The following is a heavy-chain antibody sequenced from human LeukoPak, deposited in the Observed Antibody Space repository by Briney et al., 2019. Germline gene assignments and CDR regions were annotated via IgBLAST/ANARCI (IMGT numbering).Heavy chain of an antibody. CDR1: GFTFSSYW. V-gene: IGHV3-7*01. Sequence: LTGGSLRLSCEASGFTFSSYWMDWVCQAPGKGLEWVANIKHDGSEQYYVDSVKGRFTISRDNGRNLLYLQMNSLRVEDTAVYYCARDKYGAYSDFWGQGTLVTVSS. CDR3: ARDKYGAYSDF. D-gene: IGHD4-17*01. J-gene: IGHJ4*02. CDR2: IKHDGSEQ.